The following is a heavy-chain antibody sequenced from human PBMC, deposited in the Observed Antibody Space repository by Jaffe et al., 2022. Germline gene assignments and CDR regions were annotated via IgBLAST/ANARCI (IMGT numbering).Heavy chain of an antibody. CDR2: INAGNGNT. Sequence: QVQLVQSGAEVKKPGASVKVSCKASGYTFTSYAMHWVRQAPGQRLEWMGWINAGNGNTKYSQKFQGRVTITRDTSASTAYMELSSLRSEDTAVYYCARDITIFGVVIEGYFDYWGQGTLVTVSS. D-gene: IGHD3-3*01. V-gene: IGHV1-3*01. J-gene: IGHJ4*02. CDR3: ARDITIFGVVIEGYFDY. CDR1: GYTFTSYA.